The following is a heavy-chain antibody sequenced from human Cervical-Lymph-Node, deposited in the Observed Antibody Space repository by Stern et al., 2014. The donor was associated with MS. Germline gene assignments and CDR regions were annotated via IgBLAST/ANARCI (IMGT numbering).Heavy chain of an antibody. J-gene: IGHJ5*02. V-gene: IGHV3-20*04. D-gene: IGHD5-12*01. CDR1: GFNFDDYG. CDR3: ARGFSGYDWFDP. CDR2: INWSGVTT. Sequence: EVQLVESGGRVVRPGGSLRLSCAASGFNFDDYGMGWVRQVPGKGLEWVSVINWSGVTTDYADSVKGRFTISRDNGKNSLYLQMNSLRVEDTGLYYCARGFSGYDWFDPWGQGTVVTVSS.